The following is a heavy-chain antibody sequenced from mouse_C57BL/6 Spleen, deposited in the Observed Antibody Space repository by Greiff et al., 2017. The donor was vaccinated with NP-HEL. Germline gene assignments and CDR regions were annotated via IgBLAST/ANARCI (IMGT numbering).Heavy chain of an antibody. V-gene: IGHV1-80*01. CDR2: IYPGDGDT. CDR1: GYAFTSYW. J-gene: IGHJ2*01. D-gene: IGHD1-1*01. Sequence: VQLQQSGAELVKPGASVKISCKASGYAFTSYWMNWVKQRPGKGLEWIGHIYPGDGDTNYNGKFKGKATLTADKSSSTAYIQLRSLTSEDSAVYFCAKATGVATNCDYWGQGTTLTVSS. CDR3: AKATGVATNCDY.